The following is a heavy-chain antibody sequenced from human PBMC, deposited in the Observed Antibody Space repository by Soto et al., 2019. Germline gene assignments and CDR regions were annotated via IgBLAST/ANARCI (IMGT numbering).Heavy chain of an antibody. CDR3: ANIGLTTGSPLQ. CDR1: GFTFTSYA. D-gene: IGHD1-1*01. CDR2: ISGGGTGT. Sequence: GGSLRLSCAASGFTFTSYAMTWVRQAPGKGLEWVSRISGGGTGTYYADSVKGRFTISRDNSKNTLFLQMNNLRADDTAIYYCANIGLTTGSPLQWGQGTLVTVSS. V-gene: IGHV3-23*01. J-gene: IGHJ4*02.